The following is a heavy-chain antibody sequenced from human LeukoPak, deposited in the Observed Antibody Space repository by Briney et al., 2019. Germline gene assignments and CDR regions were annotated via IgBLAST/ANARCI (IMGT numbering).Heavy chain of an antibody. D-gene: IGHD5-12*01. CDR2: IYYTENA. V-gene: IGHV4-59*01. J-gene: IGHJ3*02. Sequence: SETLSLTCTVSGDSISSYSWSLIRQPQGKGLEWIGYIYYTENANYNTSLKSRVTISVDTSKNQFSLKLNSVTVADTAVYYCARDLKSGYVDGAFAIWGQGTMVSVST. CDR1: GDSISSYS. CDR3: ARDLKSGYVDGAFAI.